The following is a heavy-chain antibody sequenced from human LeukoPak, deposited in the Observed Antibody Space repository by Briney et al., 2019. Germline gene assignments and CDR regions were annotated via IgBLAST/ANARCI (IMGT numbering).Heavy chain of an antibody. J-gene: IGHJ4*02. CDR1: GGSISSGGYY. CDR3: ARSPYYYDSSGYFFDY. CDR2: IYYSGST. V-gene: IGHV4-31*03. Sequence: PSETLSLTCTVSGGSISSGGYYWSWIRQHPGKGLEWIGYIYYSGSTYYNPSLKSRVTISVDTSKNQFSLKLSSVTAADTAVYYCARSPYYYDSSGYFFDYWGQETLVTVSS. D-gene: IGHD3-22*01.